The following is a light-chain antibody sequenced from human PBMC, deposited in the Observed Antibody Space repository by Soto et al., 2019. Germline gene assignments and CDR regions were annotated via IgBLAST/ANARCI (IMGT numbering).Light chain of an antibody. J-gene: IGLJ2*01. CDR3: RSYTTRSPLV. CDR1: SSDVGAYDF. CDR2: DVT. V-gene: IGLV2-14*01. Sequence: QSALTQPASVSGSPGQSITISCTGTSSDVGAYDFVSWYQHYPGKAPKLVTFDVTHRPPGISDRCSGSKSDNTASLTISGLQAEDEAFYYCRSYTTRSPLVFGGGTTLTVL.